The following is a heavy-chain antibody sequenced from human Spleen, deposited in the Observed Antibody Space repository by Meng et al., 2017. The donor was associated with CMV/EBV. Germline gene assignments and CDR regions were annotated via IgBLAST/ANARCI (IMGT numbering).Heavy chain of an antibody. Sequence: ASVKVSCKASGYTFTGYYIHWVRQAPGQGLEWMGWINPNSGDTRYAQEFQGRVTMTRDTFISTVYMELSRLESGDTAVYYCAREFLYNAFDFWGQGTMVTVSS. D-gene: IGHD2/OR15-2a*01. CDR1: GYTFTGYY. CDR3: AREFLYNAFDF. J-gene: IGHJ3*01. CDR2: INPNSGDT. V-gene: IGHV1-2*02.